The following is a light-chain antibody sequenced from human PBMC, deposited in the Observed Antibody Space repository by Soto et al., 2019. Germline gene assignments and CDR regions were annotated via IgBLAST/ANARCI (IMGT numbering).Light chain of an antibody. CDR3: QQYYSIPQT. CDR1: QSVLYSSNNKNY. CDR2: WAS. J-gene: IGKJ1*01. V-gene: IGKV4-1*01. Sequence: DIVMTQSPDSLAVSLGERATINCKSSQSVLYSSNNKNYLAWYQQKPGQPPKLLIYWASTRESGVPDRFSGSGSGTDFTLTISSLQAEDVAVYYCQQYYSIPQTFGQGTKVEI.